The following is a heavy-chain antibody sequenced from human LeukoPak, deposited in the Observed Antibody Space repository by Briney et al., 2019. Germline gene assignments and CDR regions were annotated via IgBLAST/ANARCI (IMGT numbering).Heavy chain of an antibody. CDR1: GGSISSYY. CDR3: ARHVIAAAAHVFGY. V-gene: IGHV4-59*08. J-gene: IGHJ4*02. CDR2: IYYSGST. D-gene: IGHD6-13*01. Sequence: PSETLSLTCTVSGGSISSYYWSWIRQPPGKGLEWIGYIYYSGSTYYNPSLKSRVTISVDTSKNQFSLKLSSVTAADTAVYYCARHVIAAAAHVFGYWGQGTLVTVSS.